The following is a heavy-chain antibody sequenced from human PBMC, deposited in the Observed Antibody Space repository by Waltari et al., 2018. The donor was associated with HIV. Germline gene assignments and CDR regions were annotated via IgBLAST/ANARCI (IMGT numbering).Heavy chain of an antibody. CDR2: IYYSGST. V-gene: IGHV4-59*01. J-gene: IGHJ3*02. CDR1: GGSISSYY. Sequence: QVQLQESGPGLVKPSETLSLTCTVSGGSISSYYWSWIRQPPGKGLEWIGYIYYSGSTNYNPSLKSRVTISVDTSKNQFSLKLSSVTAADTAVYYCARDIPYYYDSSGPFDIWGQGTMVTVSS. D-gene: IGHD3-22*01. CDR3: ARDIPYYYDSSGPFDI.